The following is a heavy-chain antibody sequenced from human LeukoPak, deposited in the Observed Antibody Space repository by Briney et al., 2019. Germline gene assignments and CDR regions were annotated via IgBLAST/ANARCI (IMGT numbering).Heavy chain of an antibody. CDR1: GGSISSSSYY. D-gene: IGHD2-8*01. J-gene: IGHJ4*02. V-gene: IGHV4-39*01. CDR2: IYYSVST. CDR3: ARQEDCTNGVCYDY. Sequence: SETLSLTCTVSGGSISSSSYYWGWIRQPPGKGLEWIGSIYYSVSTYYNPSLKSRVTISVDTSKNQFSLKLSSVTAADTAVYYCARQEDCTNGVCYDYWGQGTLVTVSS.